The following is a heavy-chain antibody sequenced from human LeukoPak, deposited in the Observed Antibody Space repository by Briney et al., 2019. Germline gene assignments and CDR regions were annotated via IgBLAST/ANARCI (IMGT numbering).Heavy chain of an antibody. CDR1: GCTFSSYS. Sequence: GGSLTLSCAASGCTFSSYSMNWVRQAAGKGLEWVSYISSSSSTTYYADSVKGRFTISRHNATNSLYLQVNSLRAEDTAVYYCAREGPDYGGIDYWGQGTLVTVSS. CDR3: AREGPDYGGIDY. CDR2: ISSSSSTT. V-gene: IGHV3-48*04. J-gene: IGHJ4*02. D-gene: IGHD4-23*01.